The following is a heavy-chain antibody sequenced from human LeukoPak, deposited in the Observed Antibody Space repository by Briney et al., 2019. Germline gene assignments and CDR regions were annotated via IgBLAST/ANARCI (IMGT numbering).Heavy chain of an antibody. Sequence: PGGSLRLSCMVSGFTLSSYEMRWIRQAPGKGLEWVSSIEYCESTTHYADAVRGRFPISRDNYKNTLYLHLTSLSDDDTAVYYCAKGGYYYDSSGYYGRWGQGTLVTVSS. V-gene: IGHV3-23*01. CDR3: AKGGYYYDSSGYYGR. D-gene: IGHD3-22*01. CDR1: GFTLSSYE. J-gene: IGHJ4*02. CDR2: IEYCESTT.